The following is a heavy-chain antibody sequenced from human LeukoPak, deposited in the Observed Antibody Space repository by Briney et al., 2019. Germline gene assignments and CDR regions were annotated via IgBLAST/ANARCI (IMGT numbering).Heavy chain of an antibody. CDR2: MNPNSGNT. J-gene: IGHJ3*02. CDR3: ARAGKQQLGISPAFDI. V-gene: IGHV1-8*01. Sequence: ASVKVSCKASGYTFTSYDINWVRQATGQGLEWMGWMNPNSGNTGYAQKFQGRVTMTRNTYISTAYMELSSLRSEDTAVYYCARAGKQQLGISPAFDIWGQGTMVTVSS. D-gene: IGHD6-13*01. CDR1: GYTFTSYD.